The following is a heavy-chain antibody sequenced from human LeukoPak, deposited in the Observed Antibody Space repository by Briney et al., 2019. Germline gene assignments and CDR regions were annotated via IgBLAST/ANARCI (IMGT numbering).Heavy chain of an antibody. Sequence: PSETLSLTCAVYGGSLSDYPWTWIHQPPGKGLECLRQIKIGGGTKYNPSLNSRATISLDTSKNQFSLKLTSVSAADTAVYYCARGAPGYWGQGTLVTVSS. V-gene: IGHV4-34*01. CDR2: IKIGGGT. J-gene: IGHJ4*02. CDR1: GGSLSDYP. CDR3: ARGAPGY.